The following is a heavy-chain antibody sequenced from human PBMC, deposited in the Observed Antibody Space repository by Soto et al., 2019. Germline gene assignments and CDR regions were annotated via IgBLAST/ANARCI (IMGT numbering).Heavy chain of an antibody. J-gene: IGHJ4*02. V-gene: IGHV3-23*01. CDR1: GFTFGSFA. CDR2: ITDTGGDT. CDR3: AKGSASSRPYCFDC. Sequence: HPGGSLRLSCAASGFTFGSFAMSWVRQSPGKGLEWVSAITDTGGDTYHADSVKGRFTISRDNAKNTLYLQMNSLKVEDTAVYYCAKGSASSRPYCFDCWGQGTLVTVSS. D-gene: IGHD2-2*01.